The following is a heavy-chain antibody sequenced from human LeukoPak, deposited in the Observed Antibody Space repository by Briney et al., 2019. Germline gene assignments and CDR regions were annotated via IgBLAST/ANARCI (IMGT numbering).Heavy chain of an antibody. CDR1: GVSLSGYH. J-gene: IGHJ6*02. CDR2: IYYSGST. Sequence: SETLSLTCTVSGVSLSGYHWSWIRQHPGKGLEWIGYIYYSGSTYYNPSLKSRVTISVDRSKNQFSLKLSSVTAADTAVYYCARADTGVVPALVYYYYAMDVWGQGTTVTVSS. CDR3: ARADTGVVPALVYYYYAMDV. D-gene: IGHD2-2*01. V-gene: IGHV4-31*03.